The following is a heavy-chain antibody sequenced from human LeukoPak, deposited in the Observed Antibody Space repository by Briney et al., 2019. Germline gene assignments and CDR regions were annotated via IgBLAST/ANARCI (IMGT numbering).Heavy chain of an antibody. CDR3: GTLLPNGPSDY. Sequence: ASVKVSCKASGYTFTSYGISWVRQAPGQGLEWMGYIYPNSGATKYAQKFRGRVTMTRDTSISTAYMELSGLRSDDTAVYYCGTLLPNGPSDYWGQGSLVTVSS. V-gene: IGHV1-2*02. CDR1: GYTFTSYG. CDR2: IYPNSGAT. J-gene: IGHJ4*02.